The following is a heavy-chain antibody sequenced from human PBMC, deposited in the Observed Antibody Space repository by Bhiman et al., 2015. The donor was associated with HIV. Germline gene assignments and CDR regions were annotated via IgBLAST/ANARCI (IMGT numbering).Heavy chain of an antibody. CDR3: ARDQAREVNGMDV. D-gene: IGHD3-10*01. V-gene: IGHV3-48*03. Sequence: EVQLVESGGGLVQPGGSLRLSCAASGFTFSTYEVHWVRQAPGKGLEWVSYISSSGSTIYYADSVKGRFTISRDNAKSSLYLQMNSLRAEDTGVYNCARDQAREVNGMDVWGQGTTVTVSS. CDR1: GFTFSTYE. J-gene: IGHJ6*02. CDR2: ISSSGSTI.